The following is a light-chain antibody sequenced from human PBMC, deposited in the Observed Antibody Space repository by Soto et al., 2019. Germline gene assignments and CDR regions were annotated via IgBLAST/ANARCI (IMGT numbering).Light chain of an antibody. Sequence: QSVLTQPPSLSGAPGQRVTISCTGGSSNIGAGYDVHWYQQLPGTAPKLLIYGDINRPSGVPDRFSGSKSGTSASLAITGLQAADEADYYCQSYDSSLSGSNVFGTGTKVTVL. J-gene: IGLJ1*01. CDR1: SSNIGAGYD. CDR2: GDI. V-gene: IGLV1-40*01. CDR3: QSYDSSLSGSNV.